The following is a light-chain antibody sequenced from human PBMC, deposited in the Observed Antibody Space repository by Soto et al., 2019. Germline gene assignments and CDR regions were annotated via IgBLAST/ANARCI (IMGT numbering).Light chain of an antibody. CDR2: AAS. Sequence: DIPMTQSPTSLSASVGDRVTITCRASQGIRNYVALYQQIPGKAPKLLIYAASTLQSGVPSRFSGSGSGTDFTLTINGLQPEDVATYSCQKYSSVPVFGPGTKVEIK. CDR3: QKYSSVPV. CDR1: QGIRNY. J-gene: IGKJ3*01. V-gene: IGKV1-27*01.